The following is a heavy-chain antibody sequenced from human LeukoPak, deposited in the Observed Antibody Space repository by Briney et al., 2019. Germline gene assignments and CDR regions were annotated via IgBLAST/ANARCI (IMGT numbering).Heavy chain of an antibody. CDR1: GFTFSNVW. D-gene: IGHD6-13*01. CDR2: IKSKTDGGTT. CDR3: STPIAAAGTRAFDI. V-gene: IGHV3-15*01. Sequence: GGSLRLSCAASGFTFSNVWMNWVRQAPGKGLEWVGRIKSKTDGGTTDYAAPVKGRFMISRDDSKNTLYLQMNSLKTEDTAVYYCSTPIAAAGTRAFDIWGQGTMVIVSS. J-gene: IGHJ3*02.